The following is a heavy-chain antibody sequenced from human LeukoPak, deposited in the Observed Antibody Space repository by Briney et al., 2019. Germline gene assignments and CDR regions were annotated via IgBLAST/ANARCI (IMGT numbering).Heavy chain of an antibody. D-gene: IGHD3-10*01. CDR2: INHSGST. CDR1: GGSFSGYY. Sequence: SETLSLTCAVYGGSFSGYYWSWIRQPPGKGLEWIGEINHSGSTNYNPSLKSRVTISVDTSKNQFSLKPSSVTAADTAVYYCARSRTYYYGSGRVRNWFDPWGQGTLVTVSS. V-gene: IGHV4-34*01. J-gene: IGHJ5*02. CDR3: ARSRTYYYGSGRVRNWFDP.